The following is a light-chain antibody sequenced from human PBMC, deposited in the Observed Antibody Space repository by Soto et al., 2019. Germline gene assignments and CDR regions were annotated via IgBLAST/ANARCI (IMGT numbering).Light chain of an antibody. CDR2: EGS. Sequence: QSALTQPASVSGSPGQSITISCTGTSSDVGSYNLFSWYQQHPGKAPKLMIYEGSKRPSGVSNRFSGSKSGNTATLKISGLQAEDEADYYCCSYAGSSTWVFGGGTKLTVL. CDR3: CSYAGSSTWV. J-gene: IGLJ2*01. V-gene: IGLV2-23*01. CDR1: SSDVGSYNL.